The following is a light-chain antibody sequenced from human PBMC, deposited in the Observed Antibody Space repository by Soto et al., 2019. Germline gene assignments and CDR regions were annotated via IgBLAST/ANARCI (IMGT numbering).Light chain of an antibody. CDR2: GAS. J-gene: IGKJ1*01. Sequence: EIVLTQSPGTLSLSPGERATLSCRASQSVSSSYLAWYQQQPGQAPRLLISGASSRATGIPDRISGSGSGTDFTLTISRLEPEDFVVYYCQQYVTSPWSFGQGTKVEIK. CDR1: QSVSSSY. V-gene: IGKV3-20*01. CDR3: QQYVTSPWS.